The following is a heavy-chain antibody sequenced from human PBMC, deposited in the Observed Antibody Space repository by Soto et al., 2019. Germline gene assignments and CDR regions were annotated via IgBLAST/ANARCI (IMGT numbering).Heavy chain of an antibody. CDR1: GYIFTNHY. J-gene: IGHJ4*02. D-gene: IGHD3-22*01. CDR2: INPSGGST. CDR3: ARVDYYDSSGFYNDY. V-gene: IGHV1-46*01. Sequence: QVQLVQSGAEVKKTGASAKVSCKASGYIFTNHYIHWVRQAPGQGLEWMGIINPSGGSTNYLQKCQGRVTMTRDTSTSTVYMELSSLKSEPTAVYFCARVDYYDSSGFYNDYWGQGTLVTVSS.